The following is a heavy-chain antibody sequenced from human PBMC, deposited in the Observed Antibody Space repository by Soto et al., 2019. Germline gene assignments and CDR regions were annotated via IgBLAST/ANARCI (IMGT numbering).Heavy chain of an antibody. CDR3: ARDYRGWPFDY. CDR1: GGSISSYY. Sequence: SETLSLTSTVSGGSISSYYWSWIRQPPGKGLEWIGYIYYSGSTNYNPSLKSRVTISVDTSKNQFSLKLSSVTAADTAVYYCARDYRGWPFDYWGQGTLVTVSS. D-gene: IGHD6-19*01. CDR2: IYYSGST. J-gene: IGHJ4*02. V-gene: IGHV4-59*01.